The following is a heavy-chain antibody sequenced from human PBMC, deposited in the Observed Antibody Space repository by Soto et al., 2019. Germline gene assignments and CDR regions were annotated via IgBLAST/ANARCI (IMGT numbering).Heavy chain of an antibody. CDR2: IYWDDDK. Sequence: QITLKESGPTLVKPTQSLTLTCTFSGFSLSTSGVGVGWIRQPQGKDLEWLALIYWDDDKRYSPSLKSRPTITKDTSKNHVVLTTTNMDPVDTATYYCARRMARSGSYPGAFDIWGQGTMVTVSS. CDR1: GFSLSTSGVG. D-gene: IGHD1-26*01. V-gene: IGHV2-5*02. J-gene: IGHJ3*02. CDR3: ARRMARSGSYPGAFDI.